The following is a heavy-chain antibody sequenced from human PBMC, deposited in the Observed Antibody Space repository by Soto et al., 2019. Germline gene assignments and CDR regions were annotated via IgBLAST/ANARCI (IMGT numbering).Heavy chain of an antibody. J-gene: IGHJ6*02. CDR2: IYYSGST. Sequence: SETLSLTCTVSGGSISSSSYYWGWIRQPPGKGLEWIGSIYYSGSTYCNPSLKSRVTISVDTSKNQFSLKLSSVTAADTAVYYCARADFYYYGMDVWGQGTTVTVSS. V-gene: IGHV4-39*07. CDR1: GGSISSSSYY. CDR3: ARADFYYYGMDV.